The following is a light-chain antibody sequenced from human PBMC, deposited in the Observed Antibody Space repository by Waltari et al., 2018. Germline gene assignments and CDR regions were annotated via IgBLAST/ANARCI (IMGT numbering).Light chain of an antibody. CDR1: SRAIGRFKS. Sequence: SALTQPSPGPGSPGPPIPLSRPGTSRAIGRFKSVPWYHQHPGKAPKLMIYAVTNRPSGVSNRFSGSKSGNTASLTISGLQTEDEADYYCSASTSSFSLVLFGGGTKLTVL. CDR3: SASTSSFSLVL. J-gene: IGLJ2*01. V-gene: IGLV2-14*03. CDR2: AVT.